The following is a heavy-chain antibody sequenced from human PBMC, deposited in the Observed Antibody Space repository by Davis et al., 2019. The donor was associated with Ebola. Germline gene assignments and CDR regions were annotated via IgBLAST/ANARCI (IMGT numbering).Heavy chain of an antibody. CDR3: VGQWGARLA. J-gene: IGHJ5*02. V-gene: IGHV4-59*11. Sequence: SETLSLTCTISGGVIGSHIWSWIRQPPGKGLEWIGYIHYSGSTNYNSSLKSRGTISMDTSKTRFSLKLTSVTAADTAVYYWVGQWGARLAWGQGTLVTGSS. CDR2: IHYSGST. D-gene: IGHD1-26*01. CDR1: GGVIGSHI.